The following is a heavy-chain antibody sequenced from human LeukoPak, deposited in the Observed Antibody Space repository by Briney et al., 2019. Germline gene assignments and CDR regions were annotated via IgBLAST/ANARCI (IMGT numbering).Heavy chain of an antibody. CDR1: GFTFSSYA. Sequence: PGGSLRLSCAASGFTFSSYAMSWVRQAPGKGLGWVSAISGSGGSTYYADSVKGRFTISRDNSKNTLYLQMNSLRAEDTAVYYCAKDGSNGYDLRPYDYWGQGTLVTVSS. D-gene: IGHD5-12*01. V-gene: IGHV3-23*01. J-gene: IGHJ4*02. CDR2: ISGSGGST. CDR3: AKDGSNGYDLRPYDY.